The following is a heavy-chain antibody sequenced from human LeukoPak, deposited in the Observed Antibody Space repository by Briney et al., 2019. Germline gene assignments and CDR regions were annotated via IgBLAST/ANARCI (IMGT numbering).Heavy chain of an antibody. V-gene: IGHV1-2*02. J-gene: IGHJ4*02. CDR2: INPNSGGT. CDR1: GYTFTGYY. Sequence: ASVKVSCKASGYTFTGYYIHWVRQAPGQGLEWMGWINPNSGGTNYAQKFQGRVTMTRDTSISTAYMELSRLRSDDTAVYYCARDKIRYFDWLLTDDFDYWGQGTLVTVSS. CDR3: ARDKIRYFDWLLTDDFDY. D-gene: IGHD3-9*01.